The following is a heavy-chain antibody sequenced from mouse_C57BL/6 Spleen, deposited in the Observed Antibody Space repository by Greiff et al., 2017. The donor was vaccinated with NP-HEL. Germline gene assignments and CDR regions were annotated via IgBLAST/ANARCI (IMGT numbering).Heavy chain of an antibody. CDR3: ARRRYGSSYWYFDV. CDR2: ISSGSSTI. V-gene: IGHV5-17*01. Sequence: EVKLMESGGGLVKPGGSLKLSCAASGFTFSDYGMHWVRQAPEKGLEWVAYISSGSSTIYYADTVKGRFTISRDNAKNTLLLQMTSLRSEDTAMYYCARRRYGSSYWYFDVWGTGTTVTVSS. CDR1: GFTFSDYG. D-gene: IGHD1-1*01. J-gene: IGHJ1*03.